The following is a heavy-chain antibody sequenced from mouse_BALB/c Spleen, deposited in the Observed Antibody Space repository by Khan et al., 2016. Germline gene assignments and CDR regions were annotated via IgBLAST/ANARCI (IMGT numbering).Heavy chain of an antibody. CDR2: ISDGGSYT. CDR3: AREGVRRGFAY. Sequence: EVELVESGGGLVKPGGSLTLSCAASGFTFSDYYMYWVRQTPEKRLEWVATISDGGSYTYYPDSVKGRFTISRDNAKNNLYLQMSSLKSEDTAMYYCAREGVRRGFAYWGQGTLVTVSA. CDR1: GFTFSDYY. V-gene: IGHV5-4*02. D-gene: IGHD2-14*01. J-gene: IGHJ3*01.